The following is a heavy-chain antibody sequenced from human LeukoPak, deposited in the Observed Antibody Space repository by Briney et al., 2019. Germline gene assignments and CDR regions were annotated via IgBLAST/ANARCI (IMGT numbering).Heavy chain of an antibody. CDR3: AKVQNNWFDP. J-gene: IGHJ5*02. V-gene: IGHV3-23*01. Sequence: AGGSLRLSCAASGFTFSSYAMSWVRQAPGKGLEWVSAIGGSGGSTYYADSVKGRFTISRDNSKNTLYLQMNSLRAEDTAVYYCAKVQNNWFDPWGQGTLVTVSS. CDR2: IGGSGGST. CDR1: GFTFSSYA.